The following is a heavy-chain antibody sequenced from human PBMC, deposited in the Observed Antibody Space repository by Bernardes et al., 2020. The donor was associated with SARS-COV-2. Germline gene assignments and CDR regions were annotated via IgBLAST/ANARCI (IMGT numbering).Heavy chain of an antibody. CDR3: AREVMVRISDTYRNGMDL. V-gene: IGHV1-18*01. J-gene: IGHJ6*02. CDR2: ISGFNRDT. D-gene: IGHD3-10*01. CDR1: GYAFRSYG. Sequence: ASVKVSCKASGYAFRSYGISWARQAPGQGLEWMGWISGFNRDTSYIQKIQDRVTMTTDTSTSTAYMDLRDLRSDDTAVYYCAREVMVRISDTYRNGMDLWGQGTTVTVSS.